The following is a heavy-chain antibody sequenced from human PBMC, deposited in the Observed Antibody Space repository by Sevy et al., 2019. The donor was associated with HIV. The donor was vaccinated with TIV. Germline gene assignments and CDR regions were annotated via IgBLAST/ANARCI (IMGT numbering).Heavy chain of an antibody. D-gene: IGHD6-6*01. J-gene: IGHJ4*02. CDR1: GFTFDDYG. CDR3: ARHLQYSSSSPLDY. CDR2: INWNGGST. Sequence: GGSLRLSCAASGFTFDDYGMSWVRQAPGKGLEWVSGINWNGGSTGYADSVKGRFTISRDNAKNSLYLQMNSPRAEDTALYHCARHLQYSSSSPLDYWGQGTLVTVSS. V-gene: IGHV3-20*01.